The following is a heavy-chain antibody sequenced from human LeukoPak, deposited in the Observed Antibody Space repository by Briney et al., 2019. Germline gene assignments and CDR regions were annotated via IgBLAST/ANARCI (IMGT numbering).Heavy chain of an antibody. CDR2: IPRDGSYE. V-gene: IGHV3-30*02. Sequence: GGSLRLSCAASGFSFSSYGMHWVRQAPGRGLEWVAFIPRDGSYEKYADSVKGRFAISRDNSKNMLYLQMNSLRDEDTAVYYCANIPNSFGPDYWGQGSLVTVSS. J-gene: IGHJ4*02. CDR3: ANIPNSFGPDY. CDR1: GFSFSSYG. D-gene: IGHD3-16*01.